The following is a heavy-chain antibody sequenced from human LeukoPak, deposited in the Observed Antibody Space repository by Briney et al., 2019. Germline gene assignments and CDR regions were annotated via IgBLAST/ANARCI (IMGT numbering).Heavy chain of an antibody. CDR3: AKDSGYSSGWYGGYYYMDV. CDR2: ISSSGSTI. V-gene: IGHV3-11*01. D-gene: IGHD6-19*01. Sequence: GGSLRLSCAASGFTFSDYYMSWIRQAPGKGLEWVSYISSSGSTIYYADSVKGRFTISRDNAKNSLYLQMNSLRAEDTAVYYCAKDSGYSSGWYGGYYYMDVWGKGTTVTISS. CDR1: GFTFSDYY. J-gene: IGHJ6*03.